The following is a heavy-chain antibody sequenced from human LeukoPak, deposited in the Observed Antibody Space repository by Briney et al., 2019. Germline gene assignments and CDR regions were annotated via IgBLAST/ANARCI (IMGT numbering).Heavy chain of an antibody. J-gene: IGHJ4*02. Sequence: ASVTVSCKASGYTFTSYVISWVRQAPGQGLEWMGWISAYNGNTNYAQKLQGRVTMTTDTSTSTAYMELRSLRSDDTAVYYCARGYCSSTNCFTFDYWGQGTLVTVSS. CDR1: GYTFTSYV. V-gene: IGHV1-18*01. CDR2: ISAYNGNT. CDR3: ARGYCSSTNCFTFDY. D-gene: IGHD2-2*01.